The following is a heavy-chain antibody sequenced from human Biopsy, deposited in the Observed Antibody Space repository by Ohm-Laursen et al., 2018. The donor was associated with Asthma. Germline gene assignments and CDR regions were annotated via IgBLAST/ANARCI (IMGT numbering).Heavy chain of an antibody. Sequence: SETLSLTCSIYALSVRDYYWTWVRQSPGKGLEWIGESDHRGSTKVSPPLKSLVTISKDTSAFNFSLKVRSGTATDTAIYYCAGGPEWSGLDVWGQGTTVTVSS. CDR2: SDHRGST. V-gene: IGHV4-34*01. CDR3: AGGPEWSGLDV. J-gene: IGHJ6*02. CDR1: ALSVRDYY. D-gene: IGHD3-3*01.